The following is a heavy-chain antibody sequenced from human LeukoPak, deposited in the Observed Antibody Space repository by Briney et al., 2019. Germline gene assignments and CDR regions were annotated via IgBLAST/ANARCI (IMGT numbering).Heavy chain of an antibody. CDR1: GFTFSSYS. D-gene: IGHD6-13*01. Sequence: GGSLRLSCAASGFTFSSYSMNWVRQAPGKGLEWVSSISSSSSYIYYADSVKGRFTISRDNAKNSLYLQMNSLRAEDTAVYYCARGHSSSWYPFDYWGQGTLVTVSS. CDR3: ARGHSSSWYPFDY. V-gene: IGHV3-21*01. CDR2: ISSSSSYI. J-gene: IGHJ4*02.